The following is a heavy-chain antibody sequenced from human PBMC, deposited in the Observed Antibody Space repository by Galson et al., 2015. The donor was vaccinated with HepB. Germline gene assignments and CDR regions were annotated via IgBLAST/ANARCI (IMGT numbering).Heavy chain of an antibody. D-gene: IGHD5-18*01. CDR3: ARGWEVTAMVGGGATGY. V-gene: IGHV3-11*06. Sequence: SLRLSCAASGFTFSDYYMSWIRQAPGKGLEWVSYIISSSSYTNYAESVKGRFTIPRDNAKNSLSLQMNSLRAEDTAVYYCARGWEVTAMVGGGATGYWGQGTLVTVSS. CDR2: IISSSSYT. J-gene: IGHJ4*02. CDR1: GFTFSDYY.